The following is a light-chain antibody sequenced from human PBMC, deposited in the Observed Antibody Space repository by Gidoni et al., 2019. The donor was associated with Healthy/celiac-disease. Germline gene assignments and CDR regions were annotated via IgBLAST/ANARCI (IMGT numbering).Light chain of an antibody. J-gene: IGKJ1*01. Sequence: IVLTPSPGTLSLSPGERATLSCRASQSVSSSYLAWYQQNPGQAPRLLIYGASSRATGIPDRFSGSGSGTDFTITISRLEPEDFAVDYCQQYGSSPPWTFGQGTKVEIK. CDR1: QSVSSSY. CDR3: QQYGSSPPWT. V-gene: IGKV3-20*01. CDR2: GAS.